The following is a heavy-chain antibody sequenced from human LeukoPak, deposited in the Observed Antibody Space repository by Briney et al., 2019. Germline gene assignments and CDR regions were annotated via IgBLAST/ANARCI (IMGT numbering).Heavy chain of an antibody. Sequence: PSETLSLTCAVSGYSISSGYYWGWIRQPPGKGLEWIGYISYSGATIYSPSLKSRVSISIDTSKNQFFLNLKSVTAADRAVYYCARAWQGSGWPLNDNWGQGTLVTVSS. CDR1: GYSISSGYY. D-gene: IGHD6-19*01. V-gene: IGHV4-38-2*01. CDR3: ARAWQGSGWPLNDN. J-gene: IGHJ4*02. CDR2: ISYSGAT.